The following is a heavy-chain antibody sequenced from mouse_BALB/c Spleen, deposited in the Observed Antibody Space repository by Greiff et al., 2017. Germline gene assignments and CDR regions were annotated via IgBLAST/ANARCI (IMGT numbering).Heavy chain of an antibody. D-gene: IGHD1-1*01. V-gene: IGHV5-6-5*01. J-gene: IGHJ1*01. CDR2: ISSGGST. Sequence: EVKLVESGGGLVKPGGSLKLSCAASGFTFSSYAMSWVRQTPEKRLEWVASISSGGSTYYPDSVKGRFTISRDNARNILYLQMSSLRSEDTAMYYCARNYYGSSYVYWYFDVWGAGTTVTVSS. CDR3: ARNYYGSSYVYWYFDV. CDR1: GFTFSSYA.